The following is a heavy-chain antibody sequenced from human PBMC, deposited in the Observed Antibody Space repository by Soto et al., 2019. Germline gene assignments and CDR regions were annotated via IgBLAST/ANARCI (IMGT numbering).Heavy chain of an antibody. D-gene: IGHD3-22*01. CDR2: TYYRSKWYN. CDR1: GDRVSSNSAA. V-gene: IGHV6-1*01. Sequence: QSQTLSLTCAISGDRVSSNSAAWNWIRQSPSRGLEWLGRTYYRSKWYNDYAVSVKSRITINPDTSKNQFSLQLNSVTPEDTAVYYCARDRGYYDSSGYYYGSYFDYWGQGTLVTVSS. J-gene: IGHJ4*02. CDR3: ARDRGYYDSSGYYYGSYFDY.